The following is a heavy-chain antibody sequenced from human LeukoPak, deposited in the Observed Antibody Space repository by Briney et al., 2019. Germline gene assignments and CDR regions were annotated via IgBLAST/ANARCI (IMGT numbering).Heavy chain of an antibody. CDR2: IYYSGST. CDR1: GGSISSYY. V-gene: IGHV4-59*08. Sequence: PSETLSLTCTVSGGSISSYYWSWIRQPPGKGLEWIGYIYYSGSTNYNPSLKSRVTISVDTSKNQFSLKLSSVTAADTAVYYCASGVAVAGIPSLYFDYWGQGTLVTLSS. D-gene: IGHD6-19*01. CDR3: ASGVAVAGIPSLYFDY. J-gene: IGHJ4*02.